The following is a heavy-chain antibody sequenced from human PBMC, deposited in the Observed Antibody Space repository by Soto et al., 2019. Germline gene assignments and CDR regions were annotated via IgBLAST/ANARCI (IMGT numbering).Heavy chain of an antibody. D-gene: IGHD1-7*01. CDR3: ARDMTRTVVPYFDF. Sequence: QVQLVQSGAEVKKPGSSVKVSCKASGGTFSNYVVNWVRQAPGQGLKWMGRIIPISGAANYAQKFQGRVTITADKSTSTSYMELSSLRSEDTAVYYCARDMTRTVVPYFDFWGQRTLVTVSS. V-gene: IGHV1-69*06. J-gene: IGHJ4*02. CDR1: GGTFSNYV. CDR2: IIPISGAA.